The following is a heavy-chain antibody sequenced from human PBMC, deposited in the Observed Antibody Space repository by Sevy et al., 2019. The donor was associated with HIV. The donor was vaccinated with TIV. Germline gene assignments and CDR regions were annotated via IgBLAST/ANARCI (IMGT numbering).Heavy chain of an antibody. V-gene: IGHV3-11*01. CDR3: ARSYGSFGFDN. CDR1: GFTFGNYY. D-gene: IGHD3-16*02. Sequence: GGSLGLSGAASGFTFGNYYMSWIRQAPGKGLGGVSYSSSSGSTVSYRDSVRGRFTISRVNAKNTVSLQMNSLRAEDTAVYYCARSYGSFGFDNWGQGTLVTVSS. J-gene: IGHJ4*02. CDR2: SSSSGSTV.